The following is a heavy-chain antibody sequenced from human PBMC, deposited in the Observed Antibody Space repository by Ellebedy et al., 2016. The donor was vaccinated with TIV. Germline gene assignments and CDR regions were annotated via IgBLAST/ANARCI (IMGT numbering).Heavy chain of an antibody. J-gene: IGHJ4*02. D-gene: IGHD3-16*01. Sequence: AASVKVSCKASGYTFTSYDINWVRQATGQGLEWMGWMNPNSGNTGYAQRFQGRVTVTRNTSISTAYMELSSLISEDTAVYYCARASNFGWDWGQGTLVTVSS. V-gene: IGHV1-8*03. CDR2: MNPNSGNT. CDR1: GYTFTSYD. CDR3: ARASNFGWD.